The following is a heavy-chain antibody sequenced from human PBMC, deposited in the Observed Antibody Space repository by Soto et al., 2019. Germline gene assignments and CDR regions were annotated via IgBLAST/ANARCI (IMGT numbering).Heavy chain of an antibody. Sequence: PSETLSLTCNVSGVSISSSRSYWAWIRQPPGKGLAWIANIFYSASTYYNPSLKSRVTISVDTPKNQFSLKLSSVTAADTAVYFCARHWVTTVTTKERFDPRGEGTLVTVTS. V-gene: IGHV4-39*01. D-gene: IGHD4-17*01. J-gene: IGHJ5*02. CDR2: IFYSAST. CDR3: ARHWVTTVTTKERFDP. CDR1: GVSISSSRSY.